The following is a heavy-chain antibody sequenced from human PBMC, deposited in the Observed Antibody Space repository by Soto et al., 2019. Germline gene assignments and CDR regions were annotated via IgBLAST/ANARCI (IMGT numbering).Heavy chain of an antibody. J-gene: IGHJ5*02. CDR3: ARNLEWLRLDDWFDP. CDR2: IYYSGST. Sequence: SETLSLTCTVSGGSISSSSYYWGWIRQPPGKGLEWIGSIYYSGSTYYNPSLKSRVTISVDTSKNQFSLKLSSVTAADTAVYYCARNLEWLRLDDWFDPWGQGTLVTVSS. V-gene: IGHV4-39*01. CDR1: GGSISSSSYY. D-gene: IGHD5-12*01.